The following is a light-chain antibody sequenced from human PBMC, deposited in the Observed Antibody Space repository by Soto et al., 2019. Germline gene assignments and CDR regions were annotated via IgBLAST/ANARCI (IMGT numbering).Light chain of an antibody. CDR3: QQYGSSPRT. J-gene: IGKJ1*01. V-gene: IGKV3-20*01. Sequence: EIVLTQSPGTLSLSPGERVTLSCRASQSVNSSYLAWYQHKPGQAPRLLIYGVSSRATGIPDRFSGSGSGTDFTLTISRLEPENFAVYYCQQYGSSPRTFGQGTKVDIK. CDR2: GVS. CDR1: QSVNSSY.